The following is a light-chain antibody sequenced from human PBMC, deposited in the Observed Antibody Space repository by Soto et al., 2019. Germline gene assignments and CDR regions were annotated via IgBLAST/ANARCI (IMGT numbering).Light chain of an antibody. J-gene: IGKJ4*01. V-gene: IGKV3-15*01. Sequence: EVVMTQSPGTLSVSPGERATLSCRASQNVRSNLAWYQQKVGQVPRLLIRDASTRATAVPDRFSGSGSGTEVTLTISSLQSEDSAVYYCHQYNNWPPVTFGGGTKVEIK. CDR2: DAS. CDR1: QNVRSN. CDR3: HQYNNWPPVT.